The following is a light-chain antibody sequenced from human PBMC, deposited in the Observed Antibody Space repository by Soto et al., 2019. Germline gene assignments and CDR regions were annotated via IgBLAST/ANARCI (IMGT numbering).Light chain of an antibody. V-gene: IGLV2-14*01. CDR3: SSYTSSSTLHV. CDR1: SSDVGGYNY. CDR2: EVS. Sequence: QSVLTQPASVSGSLGQSITISCTGTSSDVGGYNYVSWYQQHPGKAPKLMIYEVSNRPSGVYNRFSGSKSGNTASLTISGLQAEDEADYYCSSYTSSSTLHVFGTGTKLTVL. J-gene: IGLJ1*01.